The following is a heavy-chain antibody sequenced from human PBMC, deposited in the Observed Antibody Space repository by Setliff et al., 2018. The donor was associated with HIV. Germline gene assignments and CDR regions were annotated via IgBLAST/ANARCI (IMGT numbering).Heavy chain of an antibody. Sequence: PSETLSLTCIVSGGSVNIGAYYWSWIRQPAGKGLEWIGRMYTSGSTNYNPSLKSRVTISVDTSKNQFSLKLSSVTAADTAVYYCARLDCSSSSGFVDYWGQGTLVTV. D-gene: IGHD2-2*01. J-gene: IGHJ4*02. CDR3: ARLDCSSSSGFVDY. CDR1: GGSVNIGAYY. V-gene: IGHV4-61*02. CDR2: MYTSGST.